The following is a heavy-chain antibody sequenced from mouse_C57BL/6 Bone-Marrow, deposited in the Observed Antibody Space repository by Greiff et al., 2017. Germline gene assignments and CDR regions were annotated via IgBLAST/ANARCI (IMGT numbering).Heavy chain of an antibody. D-gene: IGHD5-1*01. CDR2: ISDGGSYT. CDR1: GFTFSSYA. Sequence: EVKLVESGGGLVKPGGSLKLSCAASGFTFSSYALSWVRQTPAKRLEWVATISDGGSYTYYPDNVKGRFTISRDNAKNNLYLQMSHLKSEDTAMYYCARESNYVDYWGQGTTLTVSS. J-gene: IGHJ2*01. V-gene: IGHV5-4*01. CDR3: ARESNYVDY.